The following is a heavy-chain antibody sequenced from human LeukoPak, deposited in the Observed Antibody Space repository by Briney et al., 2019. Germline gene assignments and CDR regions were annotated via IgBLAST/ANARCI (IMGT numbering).Heavy chain of an antibody. J-gene: IGHJ4*02. V-gene: IGHV1-69*05. Sequence: SVKVSCKASGGTFSSYAISWLRQAPGQGLEWMGGIIPIFGTANYAQKFQGRVTITTDESTSTAYMELSSLSSEDTAVYYCASTPNRYSGYVEFDYWGQGTLVTVSS. CDR3: ASTPNRYSGYVEFDY. CDR1: GGTFSSYA. D-gene: IGHD5-12*01. CDR2: IIPIFGTA.